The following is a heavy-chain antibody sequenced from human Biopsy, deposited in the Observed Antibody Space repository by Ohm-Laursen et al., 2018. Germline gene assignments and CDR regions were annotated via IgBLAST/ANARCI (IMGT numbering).Heavy chain of an antibody. V-gene: IGHV4-4*07. CDR2: IYPGGST. D-gene: IGHD3-22*01. J-gene: IGHJ3*01. CDR3: ASVVLGPTNDAFDL. Sequence: SETLSLTCNVSSGDINNYYWSWIRQPAGKGLEWIGRIYPGGSTNYNPSLKSRVTMSVDTSKKQLSLRLRPVTAADTAMYYCASVVLGPTNDAFDLWGQGTMVVVSS. CDR1: SGDINNYY.